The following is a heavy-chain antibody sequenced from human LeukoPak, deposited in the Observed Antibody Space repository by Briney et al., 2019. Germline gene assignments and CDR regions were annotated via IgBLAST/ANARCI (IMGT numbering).Heavy chain of an antibody. J-gene: IGHJ4*02. D-gene: IGHD6-13*01. V-gene: IGHV3-23*01. Sequence: SGGSLRLSCAASGFIFSSYPMSWVRQAPGKGLEWISAISVSDTTYYADSVKGRFTISRDNSKNTLYLQMNSLRAEDTAVYYCALSGGSNWYGLECWGQGTLVTVSS. CDR1: GFIFSSYP. CDR2: ISVSDTT. CDR3: ALSGGSNWYGLEC.